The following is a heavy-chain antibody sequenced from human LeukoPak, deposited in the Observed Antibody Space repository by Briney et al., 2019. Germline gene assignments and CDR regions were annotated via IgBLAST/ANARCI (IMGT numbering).Heavy chain of an antibody. J-gene: IGHJ4*02. CDR2: IIPIFGTA. Sequence: SVKVSCKASGGTFSRYAISWVRQAPGQGLEWMGRIIPIFGTANYAQKFQGRVTITTDESTSTAYMELSRLRSEDTAVYYCAREYGVWDSSGYSYYFDYWGQGTLVTVSS. D-gene: IGHD3-22*01. CDR1: GGTFSRYA. CDR3: AREYGVWDSSGYSYYFDY. V-gene: IGHV1-69*05.